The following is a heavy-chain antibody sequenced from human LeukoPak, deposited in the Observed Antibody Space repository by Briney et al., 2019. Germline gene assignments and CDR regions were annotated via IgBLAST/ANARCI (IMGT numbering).Heavy chain of an antibody. CDR2: ISGSGGST. D-gene: IGHD4-23*01. CDR3: AKDSFYGNSVY. CDR1: GFTFSSYA. Sequence: SGASLRLSCAASGFTFSSYAMSWVRQAPGKGLEWVSAISGSGGSTYYADSVKGRFTISRDNSKNTLYLQMNSLRAEDTAVYYCAKDSFYGNSVYWGQGTLVTVSP. V-gene: IGHV3-23*01. J-gene: IGHJ4*02.